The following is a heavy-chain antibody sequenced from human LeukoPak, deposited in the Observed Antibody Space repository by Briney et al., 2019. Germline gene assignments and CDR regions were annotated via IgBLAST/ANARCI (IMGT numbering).Heavy chain of an antibody. V-gene: IGHV4-61*02. CDR2: IYTSGST. J-gene: IGHJ4*02. Sequence: SETLSLTCSVSGDSISSGSYYWSWIRQPAGKGLEWIGRIYTSGSTNYNPSLKSRVTISVDTSKNQFSLKLSSVTAADTAVYYCARVPRFGELFNCFDYWGQGTLVTVSS. CDR1: GDSISSGSYY. CDR3: ARVPRFGELFNCFDY. D-gene: IGHD3-10*01.